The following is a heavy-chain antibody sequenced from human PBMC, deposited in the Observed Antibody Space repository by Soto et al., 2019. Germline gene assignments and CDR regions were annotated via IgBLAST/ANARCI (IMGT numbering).Heavy chain of an antibody. Sequence: SETLSLTCTVSGDSISSDDYYWSWIRQPPGKGLEWIGYIYYSGSAYYNPSLKSRVTISVDTSKNQFSLKLSSVTAADTAVYYCARGHGGGSPYYSDYWGQGTLVTVSS. CDR3: ARGHGGGSPYYSDY. CDR1: GDSISSDDYY. CDR2: IYYSGSA. V-gene: IGHV4-30-4*01. J-gene: IGHJ4*02. D-gene: IGHD3-22*01.